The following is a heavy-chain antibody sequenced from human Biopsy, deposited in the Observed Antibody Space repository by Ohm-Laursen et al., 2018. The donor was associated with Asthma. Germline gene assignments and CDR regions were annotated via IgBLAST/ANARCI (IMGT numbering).Heavy chain of an antibody. CDR3: ARDQGDSKFDY. D-gene: IGHD3-16*01. Sequence: SQTLSLTCVFSGGSLNSDYGSRIPEPPGKGLEWIGLSSYSGFRKYNPSLKSRVTISVDTSKNQLSLNLTSVIAADTAAYYCARDQGDSKFDYWGQGILVTVSS. CDR2: SSYSGFR. J-gene: IGHJ4*02. V-gene: IGHV4-59*01. CDR1: GGSLNSDY.